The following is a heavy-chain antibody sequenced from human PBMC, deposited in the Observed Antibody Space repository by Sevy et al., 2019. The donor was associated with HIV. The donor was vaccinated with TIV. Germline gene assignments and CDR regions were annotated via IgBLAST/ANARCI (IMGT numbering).Heavy chain of an antibody. Sequence: SDSLSLTCTVSGGSVSSGSYYWTWIRQPPGKGLDWIGYIYKSGRTNYNPSLKSRVTISVDTSKNQFSLKLSSVTAADTAVYYCARDHGHGGWLVDYWGQGTLVTVSS. CDR3: ARDHGHGGWLVDY. J-gene: IGHJ4*02. CDR2: IYKSGRT. D-gene: IGHD6-19*01. CDR1: GGSVSSGSYY. V-gene: IGHV4-61*01.